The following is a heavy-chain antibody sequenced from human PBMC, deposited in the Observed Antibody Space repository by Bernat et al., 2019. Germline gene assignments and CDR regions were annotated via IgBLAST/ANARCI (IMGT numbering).Heavy chain of an antibody. D-gene: IGHD3-9*01. CDR1: GGSISSSSYY. J-gene: IGHJ4*02. Sequence: QLQLQESGPGLVKPSETLSLTCTVSGGSISSSSYYWGWIRQPPGKGLEWIGNIYYSGSTYYNPSLKSRVTISVDTSKNQFSLRLSSVTAADTAVYYCARHSLDIGTGYLRRGFDYWGQGALVTVSS. CDR3: ARHSLDIGTGYLRRGFDY. V-gene: IGHV4-39*01. CDR2: IYYSGST.